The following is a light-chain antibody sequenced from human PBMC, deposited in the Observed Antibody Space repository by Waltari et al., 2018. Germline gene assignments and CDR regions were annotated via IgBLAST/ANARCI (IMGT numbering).Light chain of an antibody. Sequence: AIQLTQSPSPLSASVGDRVTIPCRASQGISSALAWYQQKPGKAPKLLIYDASSLESGVPSRFSGSGSGTDFTLTISSLQPEDFATYYCQQFNSYPPLTFGGGTKVEIK. CDR1: QGISSA. CDR2: DAS. J-gene: IGKJ4*01. V-gene: IGKV1-13*02. CDR3: QQFNSYPPLT.